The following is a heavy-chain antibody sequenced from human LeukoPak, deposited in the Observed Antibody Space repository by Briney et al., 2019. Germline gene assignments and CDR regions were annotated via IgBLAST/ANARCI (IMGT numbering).Heavy chain of an antibody. D-gene: IGHD5-12*01. CDR3: ARDPGGYSGYDYGYFDY. V-gene: IGHV3-30*04. Sequence: GGSLRLSCAASGFTFSSYAMHWVRQAPGKGLEWVAVISYDGSYKYYADSLKDRFTISRDNSKNTLYLQMNGLRAEDTSVYYCARDPGGYSGYDYGYFDYWGQGTLVTVSS. CDR1: GFTFSSYA. J-gene: IGHJ4*02. CDR2: ISYDGSYK.